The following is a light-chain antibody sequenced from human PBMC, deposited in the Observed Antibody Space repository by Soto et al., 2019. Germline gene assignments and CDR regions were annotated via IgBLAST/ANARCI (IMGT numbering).Light chain of an antibody. Sequence: QAVVTQPPSVSVSPGQRVTISCTGSSSNIGAGYDVNWYQQLPGIAPKLLIYRNNNRPSGVPDRFSGSKSGNSASLAITGLQADDEADYYCQFYDSSLSGYVVFGGRTKLTVL. CDR3: QFYDSSLSGYVV. CDR2: RNN. CDR1: SSNIGAGYD. J-gene: IGLJ2*01. V-gene: IGLV1-40*01.